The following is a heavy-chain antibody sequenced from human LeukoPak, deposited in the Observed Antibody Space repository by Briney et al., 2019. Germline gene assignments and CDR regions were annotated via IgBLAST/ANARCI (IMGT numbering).Heavy chain of an antibody. Sequence: ASVTVSCKASGYTFSSYGISWVRQAPGQGLEWVGWISGYNGNTNYAQKLYGRAIITTHTSTSAPTMDARDLTDNGTPGYYCARDWPSGSCDIWGQGTMVTVSP. D-gene: IGHD1-26*01. CDR1: GYTFSSYG. CDR2: ISGYNGNT. V-gene: IGHV1-18*01. CDR3: ARDWPSGSCDI. J-gene: IGHJ3*02.